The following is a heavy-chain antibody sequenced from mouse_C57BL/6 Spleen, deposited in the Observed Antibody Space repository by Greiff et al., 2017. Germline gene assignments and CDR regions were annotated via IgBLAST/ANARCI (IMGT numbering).Heavy chain of an antibody. V-gene: IGHV1-18*01. D-gene: IGHD2-3*01. CDR1: GYTFTDYH. CDR2: INPNNGGT. CDR3: ARRDGYYGFSG. Sequence: EVQLQQSGPELVKPGASVKISCKASGYTFTDYHMDWVKQSPGKGLEWIGDINPNNGGTNYNQKFKGKATLTVDTSSSTAYMELRSLTSEDPAFYYCARRDGYYGFSGWGKGLLVTAAA. J-gene: IGHJ3*01.